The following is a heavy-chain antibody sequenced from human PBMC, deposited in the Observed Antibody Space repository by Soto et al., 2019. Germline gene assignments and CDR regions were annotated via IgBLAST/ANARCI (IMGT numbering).Heavy chain of an antibody. D-gene: IGHD3-16*01. Sequence: QVQLVQSGAEVKEPGSSVKVSCKASGGTFGTYTITWVRQAPGHGLEWMGRIIPFLNITNYAKNFQGRVTITADKSTSTAYMELGSLRSDDTAVYYCARARGGECSFYYMDVWGRGTTVTVTS. V-gene: IGHV1-69*02. CDR3: ARARGGECSFYYMDV. CDR1: GGTFGTYT. J-gene: IGHJ6*03. CDR2: IIPFLNIT.